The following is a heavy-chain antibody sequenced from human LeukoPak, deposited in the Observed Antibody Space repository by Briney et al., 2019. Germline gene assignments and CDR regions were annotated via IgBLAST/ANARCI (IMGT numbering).Heavy chain of an antibody. D-gene: IGHD1-1*01. CDR1: GFTFSSYG. CDR3: ARGGQGNWPTPFDY. V-gene: IGHV3-30*02. J-gene: IGHJ4*02. Sequence: PGGSLRLSCAAPGFTFSSYGMHWVRQAPGKGLERVAFIRYDGSNKYYADSVKGRFTISRDNSKNTLYLQMNSLRDEDTAVYYCARGGQGNWPTPFDYWGQGTLVTVSS. CDR2: IRYDGSNK.